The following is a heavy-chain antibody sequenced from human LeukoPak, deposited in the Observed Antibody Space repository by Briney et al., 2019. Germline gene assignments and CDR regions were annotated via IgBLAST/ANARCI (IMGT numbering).Heavy chain of an antibody. CDR3: ARDGIYSYGYSLFDY. CDR1: GYTFTGYY. D-gene: IGHD5-18*01. Sequence: ASVKVSCKASGYTFTGYYMHWVRQAPGQGLEWMGWINPNSGGTNYAQKFQGSVTMTSDTSISTAYMELSRLRSDDTAVYYCARDGIYSYGYSLFDYCGQGTLVTVSS. V-gene: IGHV1-2*04. CDR2: INPNSGGT. J-gene: IGHJ4*02.